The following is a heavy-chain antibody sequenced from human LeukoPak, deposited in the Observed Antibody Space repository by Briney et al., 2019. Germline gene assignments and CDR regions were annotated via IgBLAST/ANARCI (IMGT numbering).Heavy chain of an antibody. CDR2: ITSSSSYI. J-gene: IGHJ4*02. CDR1: GFTFSSYI. D-gene: IGHD3-10*01. Sequence: GRSLRLSCAASGFTFSSYIMNWVRQAPGKGLEWVSSITSSSSYIYYADSVKGRFTMSRDNAKNSLYLQMNSLRDEDTAVYYCARVERFGDRRAHFGIDYWGQGTLVTVSS. CDR3: ARVERFGDRRAHFGIDY. V-gene: IGHV3-21*01.